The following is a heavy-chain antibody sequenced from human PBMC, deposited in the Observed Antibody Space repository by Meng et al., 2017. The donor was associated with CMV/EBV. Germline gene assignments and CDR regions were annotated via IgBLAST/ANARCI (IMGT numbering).Heavy chain of an antibody. J-gene: IGHJ4*02. V-gene: IGHV4-61*02. Sequence: CTVSGGSISSGSSYWGWIRQPAGKGLEWIGRIYTSGSTNYNPSLKSRVTISVDTSKNQFSLKLSSVTAADTAVYYCARERSIIGYFDYWGQGTLVTVSS. CDR1: GGSISSGSSY. CDR3: ARERSIIGYFDY. CDR2: IYTSGST. D-gene: IGHD3-10*01.